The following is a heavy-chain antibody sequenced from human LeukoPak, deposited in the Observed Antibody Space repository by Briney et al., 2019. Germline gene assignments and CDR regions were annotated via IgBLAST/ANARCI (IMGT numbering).Heavy chain of an antibody. J-gene: IGHJ4*02. D-gene: IGHD3-22*01. Sequence: SVKVSCKASGYTFTSYYMHWVRQAPGQGLEWMGRIIPIFGTANYAQKFQGRVTITTDESTSTAYMELSSLRSEDTAVYYCARAHRDYYDSSGYSDFDYWGQGTLVTVSS. CDR2: IIPIFGTA. CDR3: ARAHRDYYDSSGYSDFDY. CDR1: GYTFTSYY. V-gene: IGHV1-69*05.